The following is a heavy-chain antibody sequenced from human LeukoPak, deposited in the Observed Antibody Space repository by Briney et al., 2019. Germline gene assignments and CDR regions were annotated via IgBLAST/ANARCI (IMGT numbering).Heavy chain of an antibody. CDR2: INTDESKI. V-gene: IGHV3-74*01. CDR1: GFTFSSHW. Sequence: PGGSLRLSCAASGFTFSSHWMHWVRQTPEKGLVWVSRINTDESKINHADSVKGRFTISRDNAKNMLYLQMNSLRAEDTAVYYCARGGLFKYFFDYWGQGTPVTVSS. J-gene: IGHJ4*02. D-gene: IGHD2-15*01. CDR3: ARGGLFKYFFDY.